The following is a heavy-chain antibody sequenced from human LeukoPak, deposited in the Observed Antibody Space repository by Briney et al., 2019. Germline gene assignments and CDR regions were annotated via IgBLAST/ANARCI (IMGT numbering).Heavy chain of an antibody. V-gene: IGHV1-46*01. J-gene: IGHJ4*02. CDR3: ARARDYYDSSGYYSYDY. CDR2: INPSGGST. CDR1: GYTFTSYY. D-gene: IGHD3-22*01. Sequence: ASVKVSCKASGYTFTSYYMHWVRQAPGQGLEWMGIINPSGGSTSHAQKFQGGVTMTGDTSTSTVYMELSSLRSEDTAVYYCARARDYYDSSGYYSYDYWGQGTLVTVSS.